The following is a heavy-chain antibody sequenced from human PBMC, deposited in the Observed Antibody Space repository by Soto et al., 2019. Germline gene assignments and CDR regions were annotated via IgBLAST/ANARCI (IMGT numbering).Heavy chain of an antibody. CDR3: AKDGAYCGTNTCYGIDS. Sequence: GGSLRLSCAASGFTFSTNAMSWVRQAPGKGLEWVSYISGSGGTTQYAGSVKGRFTISRDNSRNTLHLQMNSLGPEDTAVYYCAKDGAYCGTNTCYGIDSWGQGTQVT. D-gene: IGHD1-7*01. V-gene: IGHV3-23*01. CDR1: GFTFSTNA. J-gene: IGHJ4*02. CDR2: ISGSGGTT.